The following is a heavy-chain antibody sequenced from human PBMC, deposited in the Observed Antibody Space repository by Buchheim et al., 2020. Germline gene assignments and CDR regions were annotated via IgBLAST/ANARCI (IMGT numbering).Heavy chain of an antibody. V-gene: IGHV2-70*04. Sequence: QVTLKESGPALVKPTQTLTLTCTFSGFSLSTSGMRVSWIRQPPGKALEWLARIDWDDDKFYSTSLKTRLTISNATSQTLVVLTMTNMDPVDTATYYCARTYYDILTGYYYPYDYWGQGTL. CDR3: ARTYYDILTGYYYPYDY. D-gene: IGHD3-9*01. J-gene: IGHJ4*02. CDR2: IDWDDDK. CDR1: GFSLSTSGMR.